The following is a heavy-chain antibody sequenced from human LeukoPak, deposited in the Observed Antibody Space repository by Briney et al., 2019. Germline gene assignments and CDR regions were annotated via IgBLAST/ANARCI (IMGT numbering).Heavy chain of an antibody. CDR1: GYTFTSYG. CDR3: ARDEYYYDNGDAFDI. Sequence: GASVKVSCKASGYTFTSYGISWVRQAPGQGLEWMGWISAYNGNTNYAQKLQGRVTMTTDTSTSTAYMELRSLRSDDTAVYYCARDEYYYDNGDAFDIWGQGTMVTVSS. V-gene: IGHV1-18*01. CDR2: ISAYNGNT. D-gene: IGHD3-22*01. J-gene: IGHJ3*02.